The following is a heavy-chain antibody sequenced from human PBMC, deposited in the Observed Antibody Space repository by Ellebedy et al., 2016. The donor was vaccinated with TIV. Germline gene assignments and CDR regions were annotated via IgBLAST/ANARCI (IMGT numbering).Heavy chain of an antibody. CDR2: IKQDGSEE. V-gene: IGHV3-7*01. D-gene: IGHD6-19*01. Sequence: GESLKISCAASGFTFSNYWMTWVRQAPGKGLEWVANIKQDGSEEYSIDSVKGRFSISRDKAKNSMYLQMNSLRDEDTAVYYCARDQWLGRAYYFDYWGQGTLLTVSS. CDR1: GFTFSNYW. CDR3: ARDQWLGRAYYFDY. J-gene: IGHJ4*02.